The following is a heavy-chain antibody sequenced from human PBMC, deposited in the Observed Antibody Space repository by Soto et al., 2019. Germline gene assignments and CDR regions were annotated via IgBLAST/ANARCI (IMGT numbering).Heavy chain of an antibody. Sequence: ESGGGVVQPGRSLRLSCAASGFNFRSYGMHWVRQAPGKGLEWVAVISYDGSAKWYVDSVKGRFTISRDTSKNILYLQMNSLRDEDTAVYYCAKDEGAEDDILTGYPLFDYRGQGILVTVSS. J-gene: IGHJ4*02. CDR1: GFNFRSYG. CDR2: ISYDGSAK. D-gene: IGHD3-9*01. CDR3: AKDEGAEDDILTGYPLFDY. V-gene: IGHV3-30*18.